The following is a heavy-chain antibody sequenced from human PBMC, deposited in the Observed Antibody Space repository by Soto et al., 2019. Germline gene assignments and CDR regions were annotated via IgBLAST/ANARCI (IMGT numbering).Heavy chain of an antibody. J-gene: IGHJ4*02. V-gene: IGHV4-39*01. CDR3: ARVVAATKDFYY. CDR2: IYHNGIT. Sequence: LQTLSLTYLASRRSISSSSCSWGCILKPPGKGAELIERIYHNGITYYNPSLKSRVTISVDTSKNQFSLKLSSGTAADTAVYYGARVVAATKDFYYCGQGILVTVSS. CDR1: RRSISSSSCS. D-gene: IGHD2-15*01.